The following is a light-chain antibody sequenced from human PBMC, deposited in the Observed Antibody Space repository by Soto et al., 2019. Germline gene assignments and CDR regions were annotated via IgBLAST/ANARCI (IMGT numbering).Light chain of an antibody. J-gene: IGKJ4*01. V-gene: IGKV1-5*01. CDR3: QQLESYPST. CDR2: AAS. Sequence: DIKFTQSPSTLSASVGDRVTITCRASQSISSWLDWYEQRPGKAPKLLIYAASTLQSGVLSRFGCSGAGTDCTRTISSLQPEDVAPYYCQQLESYPSTFGGGTKVDIK. CDR1: QSISSW.